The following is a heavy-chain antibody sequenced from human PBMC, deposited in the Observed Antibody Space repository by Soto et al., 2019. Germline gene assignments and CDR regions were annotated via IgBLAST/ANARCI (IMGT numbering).Heavy chain of an antibody. Sequence: PSESLSVTCTVSGGSISRYYWSWIRQPPGKGLEWIGYIYYSGSTNYNPSLKSRVTISVDTSKNQFSLKLSSVTAADTAVYYCARDPGYYDFWSGYPPGYYGMDVWGQGTTVTVS. D-gene: IGHD3-3*01. V-gene: IGHV4-59*01. CDR3: ARDPGYYDFWSGYPPGYYGMDV. J-gene: IGHJ6*02. CDR1: GGSISRYY. CDR2: IYYSGST.